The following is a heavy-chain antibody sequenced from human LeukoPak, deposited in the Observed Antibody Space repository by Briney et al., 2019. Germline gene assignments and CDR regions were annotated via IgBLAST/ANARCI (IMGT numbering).Heavy chain of an antibody. CDR3: ARDSAMGAHAFDI. CDR2: IIAYNGNT. Sequence: ASVKVSCKASGYTFTSYGISWVRQAPGQGLEWMGWIIAYNGNTNYAQKFQGRVTMTTDTSTSTVYMELSSLRSEDTAVYYCARDSAMGAHAFDIWGQGTMVTVSS. D-gene: IGHD3-16*01. V-gene: IGHV1-18*01. CDR1: GYTFTSYG. J-gene: IGHJ3*02.